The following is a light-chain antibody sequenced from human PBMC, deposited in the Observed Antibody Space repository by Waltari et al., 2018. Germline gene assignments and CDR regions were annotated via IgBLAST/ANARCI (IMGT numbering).Light chain of an antibody. CDR2: VNSDGSH. CDR1: SGHSSNI. J-gene: IGLJ3*02. V-gene: IGLV4-69*01. Sequence: QLVLTQSPSASASLGASVKFTCTLSSGHSSNIIAWHQQQPEKGPRYLMKVNSDGSHSKGDEIPDRFSCAGSGTERYLTISSVQSEDEADYYCQTGGHGTWVFGGGTKLTVL. CDR3: QTGGHGTWV.